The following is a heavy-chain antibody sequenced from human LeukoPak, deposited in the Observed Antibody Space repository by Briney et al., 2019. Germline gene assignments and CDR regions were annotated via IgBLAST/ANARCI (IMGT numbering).Heavy chain of an antibody. V-gene: IGHV3-66*01. Sequence: PGGSLRLSCAASGFTVSSNYMSWVRQAPGKGLEWVSVIYSGGTTNYADSVKGRFTNSRDNSKNTLYLQVNSPRAEDTAIYSCARFLSYYYGLDVWGQGTTVTVSS. CDR1: GFTVSSNY. CDR3: ARFLSYYYGLDV. J-gene: IGHJ6*02. CDR2: IYSGGTT.